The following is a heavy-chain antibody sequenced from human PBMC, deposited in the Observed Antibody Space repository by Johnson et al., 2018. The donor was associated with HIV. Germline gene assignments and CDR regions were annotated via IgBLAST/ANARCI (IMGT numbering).Heavy chain of an antibody. D-gene: IGHD3-22*01. V-gene: IGHV3-74*02. CDR2: INSDGSST. CDR1: GFTFSSYW. J-gene: IGHJ3*02. Sequence: VQLVESGGGLVQPGGSLRLSCAASGFTFSSYWMHWFRQAPGNGLVWVSHINSDGSSTTYADSVKGRFTISRDNAKNSLYLQMNSLRAEDTALYYCARGVVVVILDAFDIWGQGTMVTVSS. CDR3: ARGVVVVILDAFDI.